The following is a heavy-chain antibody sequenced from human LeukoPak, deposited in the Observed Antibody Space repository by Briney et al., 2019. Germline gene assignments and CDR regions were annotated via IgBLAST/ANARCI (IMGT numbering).Heavy chain of an antibody. V-gene: IGHV1-2*06. Sequence: VASVKVSCKASGYTFTGYYMHWVRQAPGQGLEWMGRINPNRGGTNYAQKFQGRVTMTRDTSISTAYMELSRLRSDDTAVYYCARVCVAAGAYYYGMDVWGQGTTVTVSS. CDR1: GYTFTGYY. CDR3: ARVCVAAGAYYYGMDV. D-gene: IGHD6-13*01. CDR2: INPNRGGT. J-gene: IGHJ6*02.